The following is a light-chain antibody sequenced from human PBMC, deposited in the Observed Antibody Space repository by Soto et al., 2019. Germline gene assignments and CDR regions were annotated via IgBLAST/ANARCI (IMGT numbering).Light chain of an antibody. J-gene: IGKJ1*01. Sequence: EIVLTQSPATLSLSPGERATLSCRASQTVGSYLAWFRQTPGQTPRLLIYDTSIRATGVPARFSGSGSGTDFTLTIRSLEAEDFAIYYCQQRSDWPPTFGQGTKVDIK. CDR1: QTVGSY. CDR3: QQRSDWPPT. V-gene: IGKV3-11*01. CDR2: DTS.